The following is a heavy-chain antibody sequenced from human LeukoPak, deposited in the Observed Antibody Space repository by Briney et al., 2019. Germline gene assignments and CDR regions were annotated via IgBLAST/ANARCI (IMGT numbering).Heavy chain of an antibody. CDR3: AKAVSHRYPLDY. V-gene: IGHV3-7*01. CDR2: IKQDRSEK. CDR1: GFTFSNYW. D-gene: IGHD1-14*01. Sequence: GGSLRLSCAASGFTFSNYWMSWVRQAPGKGLEWVANIKQDRSEKYYVDSVKGRFTISRDNAKNSLYLQMNSLRAEDTAVYYCAKAVSHRYPLDYWGQGTLVTVSS. J-gene: IGHJ4*02.